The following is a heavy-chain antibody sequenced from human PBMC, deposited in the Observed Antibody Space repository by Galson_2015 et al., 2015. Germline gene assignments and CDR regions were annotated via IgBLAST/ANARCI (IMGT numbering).Heavy chain of an antibody. V-gene: IGHV3-73*01. J-gene: IGHJ4*02. CDR2: ITGKTYNYAT. CDR3: SRWMYGDYSPFDY. D-gene: IGHD4-17*01. Sequence: SLRLSCAASGFTFSASAIHWVRQASGKGLEWIGRITGKTYNYATAYAASVKGRFTISRDESESTAYLQMNNLKIEDTAVYYCSRWMYGDYSPFDYWGQGALVTVSS. CDR1: GFTFSASA.